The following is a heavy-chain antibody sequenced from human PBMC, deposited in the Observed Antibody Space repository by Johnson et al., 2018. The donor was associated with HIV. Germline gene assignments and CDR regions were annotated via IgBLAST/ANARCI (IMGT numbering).Heavy chain of an antibody. D-gene: IGHD1-26*01. V-gene: IGHV3-30*04. CDR3: ATFGGGSFHAFDI. CDR1: GFTFSSYA. CDR2: ISYDGSEK. Sequence: QMLLVESGGGVVQPGRSLRLSCAASGFTFSSYAMYWVRQAPGKGLEWVAVISYDGSEKYYVDSVKGRFTISRDNAKNSLYLQMNSLRAEDTAVYYCATFGGGSFHAFDIWGQGTMVTVSS. J-gene: IGHJ3*02.